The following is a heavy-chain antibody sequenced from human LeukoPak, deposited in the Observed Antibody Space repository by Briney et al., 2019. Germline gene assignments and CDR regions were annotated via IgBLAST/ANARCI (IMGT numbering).Heavy chain of an antibody. D-gene: IGHD3-22*01. V-gene: IGHV1-24*01. CDR1: GYTLTELS. Sequence: ASVKVSCKVSGYTLTELSMHWVRQAPGKGLEWMGGFDPEDGETIYAQKFQGRVTMTEDTSTDTAYMELSSLRSEDTAVYYCATWAYDSSGYCLNYFDYWGQGTLVTVSS. J-gene: IGHJ4*02. CDR3: ATWAYDSSGYCLNYFDY. CDR2: FDPEDGET.